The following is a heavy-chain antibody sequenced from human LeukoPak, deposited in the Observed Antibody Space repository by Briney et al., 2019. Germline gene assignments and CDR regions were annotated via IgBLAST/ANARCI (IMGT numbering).Heavy chain of an antibody. V-gene: IGHV3-23*01. J-gene: IGHJ4*02. Sequence: PGGSLRLSCAASGFTFTNYAMTWVRQAPGKGLEWVSTISASGGSTYYADSGKGRFTISRDIAKNTLYLQMNSLRAEDTAVYYCARAQMGAPTDYWGQGTLVTVSS. CDR3: ARAQMGAPTDY. CDR2: ISASGGST. D-gene: IGHD1-26*01. CDR1: GFTFTNYA.